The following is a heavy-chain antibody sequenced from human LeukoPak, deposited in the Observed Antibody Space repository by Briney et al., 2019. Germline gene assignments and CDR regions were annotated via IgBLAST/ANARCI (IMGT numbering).Heavy chain of an antibody. D-gene: IGHD4/OR15-4a*01. Sequence: EWVSVIYSARGTFYADSVQGRFTISRDNSKNTLYLQMNSLRAEDTAVYYCARDDYSFDYWGQGTLVTVSS. J-gene: IGHJ4*02. V-gene: IGHV3-66*01. CDR3: ARDDYSFDY. CDR2: IYSARGT.